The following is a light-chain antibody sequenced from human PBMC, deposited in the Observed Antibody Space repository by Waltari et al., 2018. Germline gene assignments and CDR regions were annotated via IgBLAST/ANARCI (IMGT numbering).Light chain of an antibody. CDR1: SSNIGSNY. V-gene: IGLV1-44*01. J-gene: IGLJ6*01. CDR3: ASWDGSLNGYV. Sequence: QSVLTQPPSASGTPGQRVTISCSGSSSNIGSNYVNWYRQLPGTAPKLLIYSDYQRPSDVRDRLSGSKFGTSASRAISALQSEDEAEYYCASWDGSLNGYVFGSGTQVTVL. CDR2: SDY.